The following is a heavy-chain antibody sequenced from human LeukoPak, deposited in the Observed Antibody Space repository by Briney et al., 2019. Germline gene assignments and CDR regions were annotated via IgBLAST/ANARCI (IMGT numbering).Heavy chain of an antibody. V-gene: IGHV3-7*03. Sequence: GGSLRLSCAASGFTFSNYWMNWVHQAPGKGLEWVAGIKQDGSEKYYVDSVKGRFTISRDNSKNTLYLQINSLRAEDTAVYYCAKATGYLLWGQGTLVIVSS. CDR1: GFTFSNYW. J-gene: IGHJ4*02. CDR3: AKATGYLL. D-gene: IGHD1-14*01. CDR2: IKQDGSEK.